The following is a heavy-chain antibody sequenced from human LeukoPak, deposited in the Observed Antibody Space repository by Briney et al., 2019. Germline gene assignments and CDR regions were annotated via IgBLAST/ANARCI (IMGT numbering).Heavy chain of an antibody. CDR1: GGTFSSYA. Sequence: SVKVSCKASGGTFSSYAISWVRQAPGQGLEWMGGIIPIFGTANCAQKFQGRVTITADESTSTAYMELSSLRSEDTAVYYCARKELTYYDILTGYYNPGGGYYYGMDVWGQGTTVTVSS. J-gene: IGHJ6*02. V-gene: IGHV1-69*13. D-gene: IGHD3-9*01. CDR2: IIPIFGTA. CDR3: ARKELTYYDILTGYYNPGGGYYYGMDV.